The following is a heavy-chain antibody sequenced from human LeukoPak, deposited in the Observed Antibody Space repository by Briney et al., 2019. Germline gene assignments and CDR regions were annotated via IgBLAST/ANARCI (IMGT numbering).Heavy chain of an antibody. J-gene: IGHJ4*02. CDR3: AKDRVGAILYFDY. CDR2: ISSSIGTT. CDR1: GLTFSSYS. V-gene: IGHV3-48*01. D-gene: IGHD1-26*01. Sequence: GGSLRLSCAASGLTFSSYSMNWIRQAPGKGLEGLSYISSSIGTTYYADSVKGRFTISRDNSKNTLYLQMSSLRVEDTALYYCAKDRVGAILYFDYWGQGTLVTVSS.